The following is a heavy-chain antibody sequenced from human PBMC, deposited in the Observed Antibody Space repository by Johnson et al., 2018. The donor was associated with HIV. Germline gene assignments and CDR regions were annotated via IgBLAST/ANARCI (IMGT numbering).Heavy chain of an antibody. CDR3: AKVHSGQLVGYAFDI. CDR2: ISWNSGSI. V-gene: IGHV3-9*01. Sequence: VHLVESGGGLVQPGRSLRLSCAASGFTFDDYAMHWVRQAPGKGLAWVSGISWNSGSIGYADSEKGRFTISRDNAKNSLYLQMNSMRAEDTALYYCAKVHSGQLVGYAFDIWGQGTMVTVSS. D-gene: IGHD1-26*01. J-gene: IGHJ3*02. CDR1: GFTFDDYA.